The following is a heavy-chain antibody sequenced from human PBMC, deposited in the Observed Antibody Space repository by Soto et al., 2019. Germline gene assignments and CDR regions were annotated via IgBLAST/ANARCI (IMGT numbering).Heavy chain of an antibody. CDR3: ALERQLNSPSDAFDI. CDR1: AFSVYY. V-gene: IGHV1-2*02. J-gene: IGHJ3*02. Sequence: QVQLVQSGAEVKKPGASMKVSCKASAFSVYYLHWVRQAPGQGLEWMGRINPNSGVTTYAQRFQGGVTMTSDTSITTSFLDLSNVDFDDTAVYYCALERQLNSPSDAFDIWGQGTIVTVSS. D-gene: IGHD6-13*01. CDR2: INPNSGVT.